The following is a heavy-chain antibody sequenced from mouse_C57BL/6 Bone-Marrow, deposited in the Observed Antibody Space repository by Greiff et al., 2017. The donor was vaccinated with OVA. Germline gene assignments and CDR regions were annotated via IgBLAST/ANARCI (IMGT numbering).Heavy chain of an antibody. Sequence: VQLKESGAELVRPGASVKLSCKASGYTFTDYYINWVKQRPGQGLEWIARIYPGSGNTYYNEKFKGKATLTAEKSSSTAYMQLSSLTSEDSAVYFCARTLKGGYYAMDYWGQGTSVTVSS. CDR2: IYPGSGNT. CDR1: GYTFTDYY. J-gene: IGHJ4*01. D-gene: IGHD1-3*01. CDR3: ARTLKGGYYAMDY. V-gene: IGHV1-76*01.